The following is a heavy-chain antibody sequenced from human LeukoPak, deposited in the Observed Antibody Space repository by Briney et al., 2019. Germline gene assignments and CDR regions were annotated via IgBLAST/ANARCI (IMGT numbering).Heavy chain of an antibody. J-gene: IGHJ4*02. D-gene: IGHD5-12*01. Sequence: GGSLRLSCAASGFAFSSYAISWVRQAPGKGLEWVSSISGSGGSTYYADSVKGRFTISRDKFKNTLYLQMNSLRVEDTAVYYCAKDRGRYSYGSVDYWGQGTLVTVSS. CDR3: AKDRGRYSYGSVDY. V-gene: IGHV3-23*01. CDR1: GFAFSSYA. CDR2: ISGSGGST.